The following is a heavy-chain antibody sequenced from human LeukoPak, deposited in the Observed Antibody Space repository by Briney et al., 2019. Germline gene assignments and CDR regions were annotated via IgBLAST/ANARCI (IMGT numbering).Heavy chain of an antibody. CDR2: ISAGGSNT. J-gene: IGHJ3*02. Sequence: GGSLRLSCATSGFTFSNYAMTWVRQAPGKGLEWVSVISAGGSNTDYADSVKGRFTISRDDSKNTLYLQMNGLRAEDTAVYYCARDKGGAFDIWGQGTMVTVSS. V-gene: IGHV3-23*01. CDR3: ARDKGGAFDI. CDR1: GFTFSNYA.